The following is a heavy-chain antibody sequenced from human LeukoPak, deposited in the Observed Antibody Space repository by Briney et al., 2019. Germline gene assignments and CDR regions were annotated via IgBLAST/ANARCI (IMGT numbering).Heavy chain of an antibody. V-gene: IGHV1-2*02. CDR3: ARLGQAGDPALYYFDY. Sequence: ASVKVSCKASGYTFTGYYMHWVRQAPGQGLEWMGWINPKSGGTKDAQKFQGRVTMTRDTPISPAHMELSRLRSADTAVYYCARLGQAGDPALYYFDYWGQGTLVTVSS. CDR1: GYTFTGYY. J-gene: IGHJ4*02. D-gene: IGHD7-27*01. CDR2: INPKSGGT.